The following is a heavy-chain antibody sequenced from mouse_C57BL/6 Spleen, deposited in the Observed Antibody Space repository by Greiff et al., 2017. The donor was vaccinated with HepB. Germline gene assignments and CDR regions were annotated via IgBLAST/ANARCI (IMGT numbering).Heavy chain of an antibody. CDR3: ARSEDGHYRYAIGC. Sequence: EVQLQQSGPELVKPGASVKISCKASGYTFTDYYMNWVKQSHGKSLEWIGDINPNNGGTSYNQKFKGKATLTVDKSSSTAYMELRSLTSEDSAVYYCARSEDGHYRYAIGCWGQGTSVTVSS. CDR2: INPNNGGT. V-gene: IGHV1-26*01. D-gene: IGHD2-3*01. J-gene: IGHJ4*01. CDR1: GYTFTDYY.